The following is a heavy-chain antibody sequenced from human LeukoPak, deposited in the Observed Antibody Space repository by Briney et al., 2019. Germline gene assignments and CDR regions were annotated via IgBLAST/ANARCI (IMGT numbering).Heavy chain of an antibody. CDR3: ARVGKSHYYYYYMDV. V-gene: IGHV1-18*01. CDR2: INTYNGNT. Sequence: ASVKVSCKASGYTFTSYGITWVRQALGQGLKWWEWINTYNGNTNYAQKLQGRVTMTTDTSTSTVYMELRSLRSDDTAVYYCARVGKSHYYYYYMDVWGKGTTVTVSS. CDR1: GYTFTSYG. J-gene: IGHJ6*03.